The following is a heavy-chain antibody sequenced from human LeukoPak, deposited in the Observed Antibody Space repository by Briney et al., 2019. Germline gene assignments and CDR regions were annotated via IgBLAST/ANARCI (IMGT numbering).Heavy chain of an antibody. V-gene: IGHV3-9*01. CDR2: ISWNSGSI. D-gene: IGHD1-26*01. J-gene: IGHJ5*02. Sequence: PGRSLRLSCAASGFTFDDYAMHRVRQAPGKGLEWVSGISWNSGSIGYADSVKGRFTISRDNAKNSLYLQMNSLRAEDTALYYCVRGSYGVSTWFDPWGQGTLVTVSS. CDR1: GFTFDDYA. CDR3: VRGSYGVSTWFDP.